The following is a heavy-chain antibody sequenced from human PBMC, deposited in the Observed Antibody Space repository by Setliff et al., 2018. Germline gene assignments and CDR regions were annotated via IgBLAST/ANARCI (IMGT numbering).Heavy chain of an antibody. CDR3: ARSKGVAGIFDY. D-gene: IGHD6-19*01. CDR1: GGSISSYYW. J-gene: IGHJ4*02. V-gene: IGHV2-70*16. CDR2: VDWDDDK. Sequence: TLSLTCTVSGGSISSYYWSWIRQPPGKALEWIARVDWDDDKFYSPPLRTRLAISKDTSENQVVLTMTNMDPADTATYYCARSKGVAGIFDYWGQGTLVTVSS.